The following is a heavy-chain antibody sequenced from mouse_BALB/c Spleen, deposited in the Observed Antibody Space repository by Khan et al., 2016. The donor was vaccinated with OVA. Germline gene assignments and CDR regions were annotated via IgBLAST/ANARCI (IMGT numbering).Heavy chain of an antibody. CDR3: PITARIKY. D-gene: IGHD1-2*01. CDR1: GYSITSGYG. CDR2: ISYSGST. V-gene: IGHV3-2*02. J-gene: IGHJ2*01. Sequence: VQLKESGPGLVKPSQSLSLTCTVTGYSITSGYGWNWIRQFPGNKLEWMGNISYSGSTNYNPSLKSRITITRDTSKNQFFMQLNSVTTEDTATYYCPITARIKYWGQGTTLTVSS.